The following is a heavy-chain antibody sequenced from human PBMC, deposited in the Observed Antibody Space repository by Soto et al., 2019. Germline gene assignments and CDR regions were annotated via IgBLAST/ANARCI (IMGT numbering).Heavy chain of an antibody. CDR3: ASHRYSSGWYFDY. CDR1: GYSISSGYY. J-gene: IGHJ4*02. Sequence: SETLSLTCTVSGYSISSGYYWGWIRQPPGKGLEWIGSIYHSGSTYYNPSLKSRVTISVDTSKNQFSLKLSSVTAADTAVYYCASHRYSSGWYFDYWGQGTLVTVSS. V-gene: IGHV4-38-2*02. D-gene: IGHD6-19*01. CDR2: IYHSGST.